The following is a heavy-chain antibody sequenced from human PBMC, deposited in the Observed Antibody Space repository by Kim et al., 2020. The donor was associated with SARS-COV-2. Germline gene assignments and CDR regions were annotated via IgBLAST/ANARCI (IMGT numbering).Heavy chain of an antibody. D-gene: IGHD3-22*01. CDR3: ARMGGDSSGYYTDAFDI. Sequence: LKSRVTISVDTSKNQFSLKLSSVTAADTAVYYCARMGGDSSGYYTDAFDIWGQGTMVTVSS. J-gene: IGHJ3*02. V-gene: IGHV4-59*01.